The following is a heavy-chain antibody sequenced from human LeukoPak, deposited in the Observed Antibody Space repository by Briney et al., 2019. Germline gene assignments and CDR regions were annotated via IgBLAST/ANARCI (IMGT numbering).Heavy chain of an antibody. CDR1: GGSISSYY. V-gene: IGHV4-59*01. Sequence: SETLSLTCTVSGGSISSYYWSWIRQPPGKGLERIGYIYYSGSTNYNPSLKSRVTISVDTSKNQFSLKLSSVTAADTAVYYCARAPDGYKPFDYWGQGTLVTVSS. CDR2: IYYSGST. J-gene: IGHJ4*02. CDR3: ARAPDGYKPFDY. D-gene: IGHD5-24*01.